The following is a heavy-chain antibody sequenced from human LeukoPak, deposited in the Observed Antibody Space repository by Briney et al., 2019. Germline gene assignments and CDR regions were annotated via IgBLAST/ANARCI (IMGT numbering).Heavy chain of an antibody. CDR2: ISYDGSNQ. Sequence: GSLRLSCAASGFAFSSYDMHWVRQAPGKGVEWVAVISYDGSNQYYADSVKGRFTISRDNSKNTLYLQMNSLRAEDTAVYYCAKDLGGTAFDYWGQGTLVTVSS. J-gene: IGHJ4*02. CDR1: GFAFSSYD. V-gene: IGHV3-30*18. D-gene: IGHD1-7*01. CDR3: AKDLGGTAFDY.